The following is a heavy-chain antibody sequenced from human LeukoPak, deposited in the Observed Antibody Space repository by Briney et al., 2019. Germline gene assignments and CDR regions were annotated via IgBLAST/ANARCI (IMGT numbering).Heavy chain of an antibody. J-gene: IGHJ3*02. Sequence: SETLSLTCDVSGGSISSGGYYWSWIRQHPGKGLEWIGYIYYSGSTYYNPSLKSRVTISVDTSKNQFSLKLSSVTAADTAVYYCARGLDSSGTDAFDIWGQGTMVTVSS. CDR1: GGSISSGGYY. CDR2: IYYSGST. V-gene: IGHV4-31*11. D-gene: IGHD3-22*01. CDR3: ARGLDSSGTDAFDI.